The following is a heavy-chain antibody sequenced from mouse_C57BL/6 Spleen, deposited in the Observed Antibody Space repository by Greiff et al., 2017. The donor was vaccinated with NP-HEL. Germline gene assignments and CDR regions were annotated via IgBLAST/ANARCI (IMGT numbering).Heavy chain of an antibody. CDR1: GYTFTSYW. CDR3: ARRGLGYGSSYDAMDY. V-gene: IGHV1-64*01. Sequence: QVQLQQPGAELVKPGASVKLSCKASGYTFTSYWMHWVKQRPGQGLEWIGMIHPNSGSTNYNEKFKSKATLTVDKSSSTAYMQLSSLTSEDSAVYYCARRGLGYGSSYDAMDYWGQGTAVTVSS. D-gene: IGHD1-1*01. J-gene: IGHJ4*01. CDR2: IHPNSGST.